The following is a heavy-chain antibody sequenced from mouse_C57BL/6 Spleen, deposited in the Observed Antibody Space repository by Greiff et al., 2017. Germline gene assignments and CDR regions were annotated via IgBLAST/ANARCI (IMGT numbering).Heavy chain of an antibody. CDR2: ISSGGDYI. V-gene: IGHV5-9-1*02. J-gene: IGHJ3*01. Sequence: EVQRVESGEGLVKPGGSLKLSCAASGFTFSSYAMSWVRQTPEKRLEWVAYISSGGDYIYYADTVKGRFTITRDNARNTLYLQMSSLKSEDTAMYYCTRGDTTEFAYWGQGTLVTVSA. CDR1: GFTFSSYA. D-gene: IGHD1-1*01. CDR3: TRGDTTEFAY.